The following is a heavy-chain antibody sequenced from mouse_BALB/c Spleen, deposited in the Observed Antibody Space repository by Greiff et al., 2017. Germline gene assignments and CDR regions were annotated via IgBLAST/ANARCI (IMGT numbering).Heavy chain of an antibody. CDR2: ISSGGSYT. CDR1: GFTFSSYA. V-gene: IGHV5-9-4*01. CDR3: ARKEGAMDY. Sequence: EVKVVESGGGLVKPGGSLKLSCAASGFTFSSYAMSWVRQSPEKRLEWVAEISSGGSYTYYPDTVTGRFTISRDNAKNTLYLEMSSLRSEDTAMYYCARKEGAMDYWGQGTSVTVSS. J-gene: IGHJ4*01.